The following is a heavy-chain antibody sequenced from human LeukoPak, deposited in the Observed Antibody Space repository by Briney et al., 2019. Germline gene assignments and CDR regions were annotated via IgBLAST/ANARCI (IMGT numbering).Heavy chain of an antibody. V-gene: IGHV4-39*07. CDR1: GGSISSSSYY. Sequence: SETLSLTCTVSGGSISSSSYYWGWIRQPPGKGLEWIGSIYYSGSTYYNPSLKSRVTISVDTSKNQFSLKLSSVTAADTAVYYCASFVVVVAADAFDIWGQGTMVTVSS. CDR3: ASFVVVVAADAFDI. D-gene: IGHD2-15*01. J-gene: IGHJ3*02. CDR2: IYYSGST.